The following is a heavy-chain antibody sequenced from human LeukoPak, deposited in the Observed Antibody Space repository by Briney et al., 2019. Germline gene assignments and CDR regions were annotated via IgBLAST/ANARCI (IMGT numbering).Heavy chain of an antibody. CDR1: GFTFSSYW. D-gene: IGHD3-22*01. CDR2: IKQDGSEK. Sequence: GGSLRLSCAAPGFTFSSYWMSWVRQAPGKGLEWVANIKQDGSEKYYVDSVKGRFTISRDNAKNSLYLQVNSLRAEDTAVYYCARGSTAYSSWHGGDYWGQGTLVTVSS. V-gene: IGHV3-7*01. J-gene: IGHJ4*02. CDR3: ARGSTAYSSWHGGDY.